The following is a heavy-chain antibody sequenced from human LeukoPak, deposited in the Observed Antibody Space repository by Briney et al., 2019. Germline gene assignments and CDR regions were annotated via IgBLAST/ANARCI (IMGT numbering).Heavy chain of an antibody. J-gene: IGHJ4*02. V-gene: IGHV1-2*02. Sequence: GASVKVSCKASGYTFTGYYMHWVRQAPGQGLEWMGWINPNSGGTNYAQKFQGRVTMTRDTSISTAYMELSRLRSDDTAVYYCARSEDIVLMVYAMTFDYWGQGTLVTVSS. CDR2: INPNSGGT. CDR1: GYTFTGYY. D-gene: IGHD2-8*01. CDR3: ARSEDIVLMVYAMTFDY.